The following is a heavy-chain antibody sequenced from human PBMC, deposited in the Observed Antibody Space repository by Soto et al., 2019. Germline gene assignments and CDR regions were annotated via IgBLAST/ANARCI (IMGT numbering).Heavy chain of an antibody. D-gene: IGHD1-1*01. CDR1: GLTISGKKY. Sequence: DVQLVESGGGLILPGESLRLSCAAFGLTISGKKYVAWVRQAPGKGLEWVSALYDVDGSFYADSVTGRFTTSSDSSKTTVYLQMNDLRPDDTAVYYCATWHEREHAFDVWGQGTTVTISS. CDR3: ATWHEREHAFDV. J-gene: IGHJ3*01. CDR2: LYDVDGS. V-gene: IGHV3-53*01.